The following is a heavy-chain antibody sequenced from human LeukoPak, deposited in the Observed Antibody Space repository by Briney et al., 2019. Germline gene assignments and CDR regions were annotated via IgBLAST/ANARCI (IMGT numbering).Heavy chain of an antibody. CDR1: GGSISSGSYY. V-gene: IGHV4-61*02. CDR2: IYTSGST. Sequence: KTSETLSLTCTVSGGSISSGSYYWSWIRQPAGKGLEWIGRIYTSGSTNYNPSLKSRVTMSVDTSKNQFSLKLSSVTAADTAVYYCARAGSVFGVVIPFNYWGQGTLVTVSS. J-gene: IGHJ4*02. D-gene: IGHD3-3*01. CDR3: ARAGSVFGVVIPFNY.